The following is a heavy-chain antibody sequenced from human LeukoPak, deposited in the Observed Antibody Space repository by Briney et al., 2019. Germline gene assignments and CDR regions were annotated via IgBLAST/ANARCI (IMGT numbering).Heavy chain of an antibody. J-gene: IGHJ5*02. D-gene: IGHD1-20*01. CDR1: GYSISSGYY. CDR2: IYHSGST. Sequence: SETLSLTCTVSGYSISSGYYWGWIRQPPGKGLEWIGTIYHSGSTYYNLSLKSRVTISVDTSKNQFSLKLSSVTAADTAVYYCARERGDNWNVGPWGQGTLVTVSS. V-gene: IGHV4-38-2*02. CDR3: ARERGDNWNVGP.